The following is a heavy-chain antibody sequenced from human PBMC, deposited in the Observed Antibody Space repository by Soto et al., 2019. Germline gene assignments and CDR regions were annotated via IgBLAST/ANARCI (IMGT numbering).Heavy chain of an antibody. CDR3: ARLRIQSGNFRSFDY. V-gene: IGHV5-51*01. Sequence: GESLKISCDASGYRFTSYWIAWVRQMPGKGLEWMGTIYVDDSDTTYSPSFQGQVTISADKSSISAYLQWSSLKASDSAMYYCARLRIQSGNFRSFDYWGQGTLVTVSS. J-gene: IGHJ4*02. D-gene: IGHD1-1*01. CDR1: GYRFTSYW. CDR2: IYVDDSDT.